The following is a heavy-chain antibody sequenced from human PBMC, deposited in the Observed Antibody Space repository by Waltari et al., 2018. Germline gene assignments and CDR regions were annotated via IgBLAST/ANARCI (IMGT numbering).Heavy chain of an antibody. Sequence: QVQLVESGGGVDQPGGSLRLSCAASGFTFSSYGMHWVRQAQGKGLGGGNRIEDAGKGKHDADAGQGRFNISRDNSKNTVYLEMNSLRPEDTAVYYCARDLPWFDSWGQGTLVTVSS. CDR3: ARDLPWFDS. CDR1: GFTFSSYG. V-gene: IGHV3-30*19. CDR2: IEDAGKGK. J-gene: IGHJ5*01.